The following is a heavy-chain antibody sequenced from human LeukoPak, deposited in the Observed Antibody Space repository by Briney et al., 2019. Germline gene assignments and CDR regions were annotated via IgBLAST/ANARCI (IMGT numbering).Heavy chain of an antibody. D-gene: IGHD2-21*02. J-gene: IGHJ4*02. V-gene: IGHV3-30*18. CDR3: AKEATLYCGGDCYSDY. Sequence: GGSLRLSCAASGFTFSSYGMHWVRQAPGKGLEWVAVISYDGSNKYYADSVKGRFTISRDNSKNTLYLQMNSLRAEDTAVYYCAKEATLYCGGDCYSDYWGQGTLVTVSS. CDR2: ISYDGSNK. CDR1: GFTFSSYG.